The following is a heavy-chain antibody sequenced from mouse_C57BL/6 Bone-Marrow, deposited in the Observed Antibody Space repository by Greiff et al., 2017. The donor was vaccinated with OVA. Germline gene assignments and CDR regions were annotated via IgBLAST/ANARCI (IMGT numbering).Heavy chain of an antibody. D-gene: IGHD2-2*01. CDR3: ARQGSGYEVAY. CDR2: ISSGGSYT. CDR1: GFTFSSYG. J-gene: IGHJ3*01. Sequence: EVQVVESGGDLVKPGGSLKLSCAASGFTFSSYGMSWVRQTPDKRLEWVATISSGGSYTYYPDSVKGRFTISGDNAKNPLYLQMSSLKSEDTAMYYCARQGSGYEVAYWGQGTLVTVSA. V-gene: IGHV5-6*01.